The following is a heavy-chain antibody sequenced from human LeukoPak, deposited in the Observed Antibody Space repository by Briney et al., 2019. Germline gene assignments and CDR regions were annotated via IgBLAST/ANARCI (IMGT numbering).Heavy chain of an antibody. Sequence: PGGSLRLSCAASGFTFSSYWMSWVRQAPGKGLEWVANIKQDGSEKYYVDSVKGRFTISRDNAKNSLYLQMNSLRAEDTAVYYCAIQGYDFWSGYFYWGRGTLVTVSS. CDR1: GFTFSSYW. J-gene: IGHJ4*02. V-gene: IGHV3-7*01. CDR3: AIQGYDFWSGYFY. CDR2: IKQDGSEK. D-gene: IGHD3-3*01.